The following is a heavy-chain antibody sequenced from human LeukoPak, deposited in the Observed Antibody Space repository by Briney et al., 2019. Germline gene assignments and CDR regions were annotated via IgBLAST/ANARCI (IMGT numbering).Heavy chain of an antibody. J-gene: IGHJ4*02. CDR2: IQYDGNKR. CDR3: ANTMYSSAWSPFDY. CDR1: TFTFSSYG. D-gene: IGHD6-19*01. V-gene: IGHV3-30*02. Sequence: PGGSLRLSCAASTFTFSSYGMHWVRQAPGKGLEWVAFIQYDGNKRYYADSVKGRFTISRDNSKNTLYLQTNSLRPEDTALYYCANTMYSSAWSPFDYWGRGTLVTVSS.